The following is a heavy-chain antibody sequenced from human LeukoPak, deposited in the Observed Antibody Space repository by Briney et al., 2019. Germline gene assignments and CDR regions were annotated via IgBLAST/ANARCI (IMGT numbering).Heavy chain of an antibody. CDR1: GGSISSYY. D-gene: IGHD3-9*01. V-gene: IGHV4-59*08. J-gene: IGHJ4*02. CDR2: IYYSGST. CDR3: ARHPLLVLDGYFDY. Sequence: PSETLSLTCTVSGGSISSYYWSWIRQPPGKGLEWIGYIYYSGSTNYNPSLKSRVTISVDTSKNQFSLKLSSVTAADTAVYYCARHPLLVLDGYFDYWGQGTLVTVSS.